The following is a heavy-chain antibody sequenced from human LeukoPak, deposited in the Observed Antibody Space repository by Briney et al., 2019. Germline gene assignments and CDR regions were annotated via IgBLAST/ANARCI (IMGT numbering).Heavy chain of an antibody. CDR2: ITKSGDST. V-gene: IGHV3-23*01. J-gene: IGHJ6*02. D-gene: IGHD3-9*01. Sequence: PGGSLRLSCAASTFTFSNYWMSWVRQAPGKGLEWVSTITKSGDSTYYVDSVKGRFTISRDNSKNTLYLQMNSLRAEDTAKYYCTKDYCGKFCSAVWGQGTTVTVSS. CDR3: TKDYCGKFCSAV. CDR1: TFTFSNYW.